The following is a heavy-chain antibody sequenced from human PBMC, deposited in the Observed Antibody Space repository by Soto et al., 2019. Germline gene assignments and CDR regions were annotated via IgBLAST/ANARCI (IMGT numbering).Heavy chain of an antibody. J-gene: IGHJ3*01. CDR1: GGSFSGFY. V-gene: IGHV4-34*01. D-gene: IGHD1-1*01. CDR3: VRGRTGDGDNTADGFEF. CDR2: INHRGSA. Sequence: SETLSLTCAVYGGSFSGFYWSWLRQSPVKGLEWIAEINHRGSANYNPSLKSRVTISVDTSKNQFSLKLSSVTAADTAIYSCVRGRTGDGDNTADGFEFWGQGKLVTVSS.